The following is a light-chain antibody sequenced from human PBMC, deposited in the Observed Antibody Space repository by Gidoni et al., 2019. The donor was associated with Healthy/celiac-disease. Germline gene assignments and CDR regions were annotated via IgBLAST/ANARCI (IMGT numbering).Light chain of an antibody. V-gene: IGLV1-40*01. Sequence: QSVLTPPPSVPGAPGQRVTISCTGSSSNIGAGYDVHWYQQLPGTAPKLLIYGNSNRPSGVPDRFSGSKSGTSASLAITGLQAEDEADYYCQSYDSSLSAVVFGGGTKLTVL. J-gene: IGLJ2*01. CDR2: GNS. CDR1: SSNIGAGYD. CDR3: QSYDSSLSAVV.